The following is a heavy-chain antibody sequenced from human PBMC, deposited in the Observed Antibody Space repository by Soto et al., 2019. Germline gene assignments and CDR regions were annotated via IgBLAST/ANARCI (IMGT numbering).Heavy chain of an antibody. CDR2: IYYSENT. V-gene: IGHV4-39*01. CDR3: AKLAGYCVGNICPAAYATHV. CDR1: GGSISSRSYS. Sequence: SETLSLTCSVSGGSISSRSYSWGWIRQPPGKGLEWIGTIYYSENTYYNPSLKSRVTISVDTSKNQFSLKLSSVTAADTAVYYCAKLAGYCVGNICPAAYATHVWGQGTSVPVSS. D-gene: IGHD2-21*01. J-gene: IGHJ6*02.